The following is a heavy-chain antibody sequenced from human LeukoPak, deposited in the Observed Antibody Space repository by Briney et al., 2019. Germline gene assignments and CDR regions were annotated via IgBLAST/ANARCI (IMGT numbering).Heavy chain of an antibody. V-gene: IGHV4-34*01. Sequence: PSETLSLTCAVYGGSFSGYYWSWIRQPPGKGLEWIGEINHSGCTNYNPSLKSRVTISVDTSKNQFSLKLSSVTAADTAVYYCAMTTVTDDAFDIWGQGTMVTVSS. CDR3: AMTTVTDDAFDI. CDR1: GGSFSGYY. D-gene: IGHD4-17*01. CDR2: INHSGCT. J-gene: IGHJ3*02.